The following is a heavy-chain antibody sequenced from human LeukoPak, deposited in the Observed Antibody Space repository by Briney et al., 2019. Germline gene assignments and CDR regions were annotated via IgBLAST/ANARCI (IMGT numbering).Heavy chain of an antibody. J-gene: IGHJ6*03. CDR3: ARDIVVVPAAGDYYYYYYMDV. V-gene: IGHV3-23*01. D-gene: IGHD2-2*01. Sequence: GGSLRLSCAASGFTFSSYAMTWVRQAPGKGLEWVSSISGSGSSTYYADSVKGRFTISRDNSKNSLYLQMNSLRAEDTAVYYCARDIVVVPAAGDYYYYYYMDVWGKGTTVTVSS. CDR1: GFTFSSYA. CDR2: ISGSGSST.